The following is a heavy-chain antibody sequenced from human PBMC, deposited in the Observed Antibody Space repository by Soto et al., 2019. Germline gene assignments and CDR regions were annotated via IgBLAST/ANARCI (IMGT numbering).Heavy chain of an antibody. Sequence: SVKVSCKASGYTFTSYGISWVRQVPGKGLEWMGWISAYNGDTNYAQKLQVRVTMTTDTSTSTAYMELRSLRSDDTAVYYCARDAYCSGGNCYSNDFNPWGQGTLVTVSS. CDR2: ISAYNGDT. V-gene: IGHV1-18*01. CDR1: GYTFTSYG. D-gene: IGHD2-15*01. J-gene: IGHJ5*01. CDR3: ARDAYCSGGNCYSNDFNP.